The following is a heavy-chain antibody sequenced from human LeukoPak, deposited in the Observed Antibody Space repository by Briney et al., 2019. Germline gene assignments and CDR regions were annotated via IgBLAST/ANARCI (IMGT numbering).Heavy chain of an antibody. D-gene: IGHD6-19*01. CDR1: GFIFNNYA. V-gene: IGHV3-9*01. CDR3: AKDNRRHYTSGPNPDSLH. CDR2: ISWNSGSI. J-gene: IGHJ4*02. Sequence: GGSLGLSCAGSGFIFNNYAMHWVRQPPGKGLEWVSGISWNSGSIDYADSVKGRFTISRDNAKNSLYLQMNSLRVEDTAFYYCAKDNRRHYTSGPNPDSLHWGQGALVTVSS.